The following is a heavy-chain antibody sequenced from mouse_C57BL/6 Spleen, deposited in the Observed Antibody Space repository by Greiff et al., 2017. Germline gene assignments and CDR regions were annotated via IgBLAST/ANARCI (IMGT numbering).Heavy chain of an antibody. CDR3: TRYDYYAMDY. J-gene: IGHJ4*01. Sequence: LQESGAELVRPGASVTLSCKASGYTFPDYEMHWVKQTPVHGLEWIGAIDPETGGTAYNQKFKGKAILTADKSSSTAYMELRSLTSEDSAVYYCTRYDYYAMDYWGQGTSVTVSS. CDR1: GYTFPDYE. V-gene: IGHV1-15*01. CDR2: IDPETGGT.